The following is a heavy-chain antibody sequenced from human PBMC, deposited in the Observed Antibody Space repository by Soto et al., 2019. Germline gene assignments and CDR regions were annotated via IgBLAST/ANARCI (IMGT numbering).Heavy chain of an antibody. CDR2: ITAYNGNT. V-gene: IGHV1-18*04. D-gene: IGHD3-16*01. Sequence: QVQLVQSGAEVKKPGTSVMVSCKASGYIFTSYGISWVRQAPGQGLEWMGWITAYNGNTNYAQKFQGRVNMITNTPTTTAYLELESLRSDDTAVSYCGRGGVEGAADWFDPWGQGTLVTVSS. CDR3: GRGGVEGAADWFDP. J-gene: IGHJ5*02. CDR1: GYIFTSYG.